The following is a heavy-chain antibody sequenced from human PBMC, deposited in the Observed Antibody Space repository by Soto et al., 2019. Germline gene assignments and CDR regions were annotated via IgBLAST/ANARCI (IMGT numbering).Heavy chain of an antibody. CDR1: GFSVSTSGMC. CDR3: ARQTRIRDYGMDV. J-gene: IGHJ6*02. V-gene: IGHV2-70*11. CDR2: IDWDDDK. Sequence: SGPTLVNPPKTLTLTCTFSGFSVSTSGMCVSWIRQPPGKALEWLARIDWDDDKYYNTSLKSRLTISKDTAKNQVVLTMTNMDPVDTATYYCARQTRIRDYGMDVWGQGTTVTVSS.